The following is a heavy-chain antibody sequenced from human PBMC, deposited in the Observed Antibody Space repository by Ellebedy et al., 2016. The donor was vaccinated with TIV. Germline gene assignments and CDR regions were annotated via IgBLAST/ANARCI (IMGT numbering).Heavy chain of an antibody. V-gene: IGHV3-23*01. CDR1: GLTLSSYA. J-gene: IGHJ3*02. D-gene: IGHD3-22*01. Sequence: GESLKISCAASGLTLSSYAMSWVRQAPGKGLELVPGISGGGGSRLYADPVRGRFPISRDNFENTVYLQMNSLIAEDTAVYHCALRRHLDRSGYYSDSFDIWGQGTMVTVSS. CDR2: ISGGGGSR. CDR3: ALRRHLDRSGYYSDSFDI.